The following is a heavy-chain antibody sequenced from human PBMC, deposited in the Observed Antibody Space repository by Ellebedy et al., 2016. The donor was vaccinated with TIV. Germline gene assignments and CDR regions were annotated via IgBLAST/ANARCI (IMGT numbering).Heavy chain of an antibody. CDR2: IYYSGST. V-gene: IGHV4-61*01. Sequence: SETLSLXCTVSGGSVSSGSYYWSWIRQPPGRGLEWIGYIYYSGSTNYNPSLKSRVTISVDTSKNQFSLKLSSVTAADTAVYYCARSYQYTFGLNVWGQGTTVNVSS. CDR1: GGSVSSGSYY. CDR3: ARSYQYTFGLNV. J-gene: IGHJ6*02. D-gene: IGHD2-2*01.